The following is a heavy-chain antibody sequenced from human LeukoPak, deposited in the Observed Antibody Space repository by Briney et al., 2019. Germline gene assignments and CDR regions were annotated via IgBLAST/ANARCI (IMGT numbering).Heavy chain of an antibody. CDR2: IIPILGIA. V-gene: IGHV1-69*04. J-gene: IGHJ4*02. Sequence: GASVKVSCKASGGTFSSYAISWVRQAPGQGLEWMGRIIPILGIANYAQKFQGRVTITADKSTSTAYMELSSLRSEDTAVYYCARDPMVRGVFDYWGQGTLVTVSS. CDR3: ARDPMVRGVFDY. CDR1: GGTFSSYA. D-gene: IGHD3-10*01.